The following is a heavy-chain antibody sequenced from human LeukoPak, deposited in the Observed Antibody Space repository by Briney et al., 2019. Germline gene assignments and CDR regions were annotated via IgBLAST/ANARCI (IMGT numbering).Heavy chain of an antibody. V-gene: IGHV4-59*12. D-gene: IGHD4-23*01. CDR3: ARDSDPYGGKRGAPYYYYYYMDV. CDR1: GGSISSYY. CDR2: IYYSGST. J-gene: IGHJ6*03. Sequence: PSETLSLTCTVSGGSISSYYWSWIRQPPGKGLEWIGYIYYSGSTYYNPSLKSRVTMSVDTSKNQFSLKLSSVTAADTAVYYCARDSDPYGGKRGAPYYYYYYMDVWGKGTTVTVSS.